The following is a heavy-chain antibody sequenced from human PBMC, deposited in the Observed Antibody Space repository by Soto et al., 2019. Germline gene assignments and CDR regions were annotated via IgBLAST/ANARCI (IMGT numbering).Heavy chain of an antibody. CDR1: GGTFSGYG. D-gene: IGHD1-26*01. Sequence: QVQMVQSGAEVKKPGSSLKVSCKASGGTFSGYGISWVRQAPGQGREWMGGIIPIFGTTNYAPNFRDRVTISADEARSTVYMELSSLRTDDTAVYYCSRGSAKAHFYYGMDVWGQGTAVTVSS. CDR2: IIPIFGTT. J-gene: IGHJ6*02. CDR3: SRGSAKAHFYYGMDV. V-gene: IGHV1-69*01.